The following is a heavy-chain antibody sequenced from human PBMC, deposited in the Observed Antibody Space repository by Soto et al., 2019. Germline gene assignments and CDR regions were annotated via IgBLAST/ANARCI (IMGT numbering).Heavy chain of an antibody. D-gene: IGHD3-16*01. Sequence: PSETLSFTCTVSVGSISSGDYYLSWILHPPGKGLEWIGYIYYSGRTYYNPSLKSRVTISLETSKNQFSMKLSSVTAADTAVYYCARAYDYVWGTPVNWFEAWGQGTLVTLSS. CDR1: VGSISSGDYY. CDR2: IYYSGRT. V-gene: IGHV4-30-4*01. J-gene: IGHJ5*02. CDR3: ARAYDYVWGTPVNWFEA.